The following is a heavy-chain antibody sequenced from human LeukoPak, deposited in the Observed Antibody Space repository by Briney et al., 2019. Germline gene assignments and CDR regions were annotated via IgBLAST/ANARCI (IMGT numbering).Heavy chain of an antibody. CDR3: AKDPQAAAVAGPDY. J-gene: IGHJ4*02. D-gene: IGHD6-19*01. V-gene: IGHV3-30*18. CDR2: ISYDGSNK. CDR1: GFTFSSYG. Sequence: GGSLRLSCAASGFTFSSYGMHWVRQAPGKGLEWVAVISYDGSNKYYADSAKGRFAISRDNSKNTLYLQMNSLRAEDTAVYYCAKDPQAAAVAGPDYWGQGTLVTVSS.